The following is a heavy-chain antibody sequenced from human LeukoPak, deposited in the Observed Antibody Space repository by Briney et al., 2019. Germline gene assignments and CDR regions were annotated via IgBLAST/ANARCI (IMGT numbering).Heavy chain of an antibody. V-gene: IGHV1-69*04. CDR2: IIPILGIA. J-gene: IGHJ4*02. CDR3: ARAGSSGSQGGY. Sequence: GASVKVSCKASGGTFSSYAISWVRQAPGQGLEWMGRIIPILGIANYAQKFQGRVTITADKSTSTAYMELSSLRSEDTAVYYCARAGSSGSQGGYWGQGTLVTVSS. CDR1: GGTFSSYA. D-gene: IGHD6-19*01.